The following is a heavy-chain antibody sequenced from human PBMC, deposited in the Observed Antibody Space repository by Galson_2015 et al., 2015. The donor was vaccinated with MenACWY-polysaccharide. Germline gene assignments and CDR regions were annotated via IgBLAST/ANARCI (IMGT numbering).Heavy chain of an antibody. V-gene: IGHV4-39*01. D-gene: IGHD2-8*01. CDR1: GGSISSTTYV. J-gene: IGHJ5*02. CDR2: IHYSGST. CDR3: ARPKPVNGWFDP. Sequence: ETLSLTCTVSGGSISSTTYVWAWIRQPPGKGLEWVGSIHYSGSTTYNSSLKSRVTISVDTSKNQFSLKLISVTAADTAVYYCARPKPVNGWFDPWGQGTLVTVSS.